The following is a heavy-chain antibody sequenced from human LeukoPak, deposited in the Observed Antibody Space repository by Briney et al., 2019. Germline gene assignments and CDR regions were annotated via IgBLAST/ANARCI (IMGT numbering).Heavy chain of an antibody. CDR1: GGSISSYY. V-gene: IGHV4-59*12. J-gene: IGHJ4*02. Sequence: SETLSLTCTVSGGSISSYYWSWIRQPPGKGLEWIGYIYYSGSTNYNPSLKSRVTISVDTSKNQFSLKLSSVTAADTAVYYCARTGLYSGSYYGYFDYWSQGTLVTVSS. CDR2: IYYSGST. D-gene: IGHD1-26*01. CDR3: ARTGLYSGSYYGYFDY.